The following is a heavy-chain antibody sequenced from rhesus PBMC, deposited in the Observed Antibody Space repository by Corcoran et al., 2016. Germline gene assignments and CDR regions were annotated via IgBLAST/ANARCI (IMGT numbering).Heavy chain of an antibody. J-gene: IGHJ4*01. CDR3: ARGIYYFDY. CDR2: ISASGGSP. D-gene: IGHD3-3*01. Sequence: QLQLQESGPGLVKPSETLSLTCAVSGGSINNNYWTWIRQPPGKGLEWIGYISASGGSPDHNPSLRSRVTISTDTSKNQFSLKLSSLTAADTAVYYCARGIYYFDYWGQGVLVTVSS. CDR1: GGSINNNY. V-gene: IGHV4-173*01.